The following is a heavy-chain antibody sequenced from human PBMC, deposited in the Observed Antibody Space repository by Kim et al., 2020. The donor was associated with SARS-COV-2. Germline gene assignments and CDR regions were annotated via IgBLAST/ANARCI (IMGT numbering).Heavy chain of an antibody. Sequence: GGSLRLFCAASGFTFSSYAMSWVRQAPGKGLEWVSVIYSGGSSTYYADSVKGRFTISRDNSKNTLYLQMNSLRAEDTAVYYCAKGWYLGYCSRTSCSKYSYCPRPIDYWGQGTLVTVSS. CDR3: AKGWYLGYCSRTSCSKYSYCPRPIDY. J-gene: IGHJ4*02. CDR1: GFTFSSYA. CDR2: IYSGGSST. D-gene: IGHD2-2*01. V-gene: IGHV3-23*03.